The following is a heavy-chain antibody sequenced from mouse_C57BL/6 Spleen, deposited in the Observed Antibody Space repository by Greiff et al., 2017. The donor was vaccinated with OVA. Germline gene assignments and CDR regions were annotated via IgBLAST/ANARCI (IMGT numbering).Heavy chain of an antibody. CDR1: GFTFSDYY. D-gene: IGHD2-3*01. CDR2: ISNGGGST. J-gene: IGHJ1*03. CDR3: ARRDGYWYFDV. V-gene: IGHV5-12*01. Sequence: EVQLVESGGGLVQPGGSLKLSCAASGFTFSDYYMYWVRQTPEKRLEWVAYISNGGGSTYYPDTVKGRFTISRDNAKNTLYLQMSRLKSEDTAMYYCARRDGYWYFDVWGTGTTVTVSS.